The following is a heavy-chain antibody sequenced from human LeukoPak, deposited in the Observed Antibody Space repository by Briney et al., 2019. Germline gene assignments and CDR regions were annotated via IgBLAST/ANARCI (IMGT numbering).Heavy chain of an antibody. V-gene: IGHV3-53*01. D-gene: IGHD1-14*01. CDR2: LYSDGNT. CDR1: GFTVITND. J-gene: IGHJ4*02. CDR3: ARGVEPLAANTLAY. Sequence: GGSLTLSCAASGFTVITNDMAWVRRAPGKGREWVSVLYSDGNTKYPNSVQGRFTISRDNSKNTLYLEMNSLSPDDTAVYYCARGVEPLAANTLAYWGQGTLVTVSS.